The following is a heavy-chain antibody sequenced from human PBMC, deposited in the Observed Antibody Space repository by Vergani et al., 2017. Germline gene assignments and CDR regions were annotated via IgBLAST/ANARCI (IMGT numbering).Heavy chain of an antibody. CDR1: GYTFTSYA. CDR2: INAGNGNT. J-gene: IGHJ6*02. D-gene: IGHD2-2*02. V-gene: IGHV1-3*01. CDR3: ARYCSSTSCYTYYYYGMDV. Sequence: QVQLVQSGAEVKKPGASVKVSCKASGYTFTSYAMHWVRQAPGQRLEWMGWINAGNGNTKYSQKFQGRVTITRDTSASTAYMELSSLRSEDTAVYYCARYCSSTSCYTYYYYGMDVWGQGTTVTVSS.